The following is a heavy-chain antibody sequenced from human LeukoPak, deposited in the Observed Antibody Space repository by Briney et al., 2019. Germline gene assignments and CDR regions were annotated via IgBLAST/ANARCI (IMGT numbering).Heavy chain of an antibody. Sequence: SVKVSCKTSGGTFNNSAISWVRQAPGQGLEWLGGIMPLFGTAGYAQKFQGRVTITKDESTRTVYLVLTRLTSDDTAVYYSARDVHGDYGSGWFDPWGQGTLVSVSS. J-gene: IGHJ5*02. V-gene: IGHV1-69*05. CDR2: IMPLFGTA. CDR1: GGTFNNSA. D-gene: IGHD4-17*01. CDR3: ARDVHGDYGSGWFDP.